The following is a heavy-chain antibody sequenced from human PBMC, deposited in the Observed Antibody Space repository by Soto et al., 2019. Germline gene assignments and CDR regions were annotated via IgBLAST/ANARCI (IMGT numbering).Heavy chain of an antibody. CDR1: GGSIIGYY. V-gene: IGHV4-4*07. Sequence: SETLSLTCTVSGGSIIGYYWSCIRQPAGKGLEWIGRIYSDGSTNYNPSLKSRVTISVDTSKNQFSLKLSSVTAADTAVYYCARHGPYSSGWYSPFGYWGQGTLVTVSS. D-gene: IGHD6-19*01. J-gene: IGHJ4*02. CDR3: ARHGPYSSGWYSPFGY. CDR2: IYSDGST.